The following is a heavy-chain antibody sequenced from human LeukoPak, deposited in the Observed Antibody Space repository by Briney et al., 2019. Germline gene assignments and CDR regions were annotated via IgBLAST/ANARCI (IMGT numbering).Heavy chain of an antibody. D-gene: IGHD6-6*01. V-gene: IGHV1-69*01. J-gene: IGHJ3*02. CDR1: GGTFSSYA. CDR2: IIPIFGTA. Sequence: SVKVSCKASGGTFSSYAISWVRQAPGQGLEWMGGIIPIFGTANYAQKFQGRVTITADESTSTAYMELSSLRSKDTAVYYCARDLTSIAARYDAFDIWGQGTMVTVSS. CDR3: ARDLTSIAARYDAFDI.